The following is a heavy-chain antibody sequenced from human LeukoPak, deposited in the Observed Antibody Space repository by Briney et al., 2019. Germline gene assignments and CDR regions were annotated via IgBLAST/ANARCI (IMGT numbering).Heavy chain of an antibody. V-gene: IGHV3-30-3*01. D-gene: IGHD2-15*01. J-gene: IGHJ4*02. Sequence: PGGSLPLSCAASGFPFSSYAMHWVRLAPGKGLEWVAVISYDGSNKYYADSVKGRFTISRDNSKNTLYLQMNSLRAEDTAVYYCARDPCSGGSCYRNFDYWGQGTLVTVSS. CDR1: GFPFSSYA. CDR2: ISYDGSNK. CDR3: ARDPCSGGSCYRNFDY.